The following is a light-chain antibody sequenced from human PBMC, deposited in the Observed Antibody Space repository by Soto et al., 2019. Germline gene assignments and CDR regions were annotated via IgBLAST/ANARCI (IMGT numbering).Light chain of an antibody. CDR2: GAS. V-gene: IGKV3-15*01. Sequence: EIVLTQSPATLSVSPGERVTLSCRASQTVGGNLAWYQQKPGQSPRLLIYGASTRATGIPARFSGSGSGTEFTLSISSLQPEDFAIYYCQQYNNWPLTFGGGTKVEIK. J-gene: IGKJ4*01. CDR1: QTVGGN. CDR3: QQYNNWPLT.